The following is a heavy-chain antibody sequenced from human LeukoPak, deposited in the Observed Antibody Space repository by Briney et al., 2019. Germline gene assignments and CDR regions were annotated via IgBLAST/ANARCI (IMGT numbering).Heavy chain of an antibody. D-gene: IGHD3-9*01. CDR2: TKQDGSDK. J-gene: IGHJ4*02. V-gene: IGHV3-7*01. CDR1: GFTFSNYC. Sequence: PGGSPRLSCAASGFTFSNYCMTWVRQAPGKGLEWVANTKQDGSDKYYVDSVKGRFTISRDNAKNSLYLEMNTLRAEDTAVYYCTSTADRQGLPGLFPLDWGGQGTLVTVSS. CDR3: TSTADRQGLPGLFPLDW.